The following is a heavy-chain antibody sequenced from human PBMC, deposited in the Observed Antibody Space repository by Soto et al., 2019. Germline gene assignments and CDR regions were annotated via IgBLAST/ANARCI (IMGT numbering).Heavy chain of an antibody. D-gene: IGHD2-2*03. CDR2: MNPNSGNT. V-gene: IGHV1-8*01. J-gene: IGHJ6*03. CDR1: GYTFTSDD. Sequence: QVQLVQSGAEVKKPGASVKVSCKASGYTFTSDDINWVRQATGQGLEWMGWMNPNSGNTGYAQKFQGRVTMTRNTSISTAYMELSSLRSEATAVYYCARGLDIVVGPAAIYYYYYMDVWGKGTTVTVSS. CDR3: ARGLDIVVGPAAIYYYYYMDV.